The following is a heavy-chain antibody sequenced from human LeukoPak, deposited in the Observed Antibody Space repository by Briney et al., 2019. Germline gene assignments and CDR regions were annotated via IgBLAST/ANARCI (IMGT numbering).Heavy chain of an antibody. D-gene: IGHD3-16*02. V-gene: IGHV3-11*04. Sequence: KAGGSLRLSCAASGFTFSDYYMSWIRQAPGKGLEWVSYISSSSSTIYYADSVKGRFTISRDNAKNSLYLQMNSLRAEDTAVYYCASYYDYVWGSYRAPDYWGQGTLVTVSS. J-gene: IGHJ4*02. CDR1: GFTFSDYY. CDR2: ISSSSSTI. CDR3: ASYYDYVWGSYRAPDY.